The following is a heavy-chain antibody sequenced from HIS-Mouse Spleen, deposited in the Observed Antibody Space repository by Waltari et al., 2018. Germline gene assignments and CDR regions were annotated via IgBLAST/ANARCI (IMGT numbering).Heavy chain of an antibody. Sequence: QVQLVESGAGVVKPGTSLSLSCAASGFTFRSYAMHWVRQAPGKGLEWVAVISYDGSNKYYADSVKGRFTISRDNSKNTLYLQMNSLRAEDTAVYYCARDHSGWYFDYWGQGTLVTVS. V-gene: IGHV3-30-3*01. D-gene: IGHD6-19*01. CDR3: ARDHSGWYFDY. CDR2: ISYDGSNK. CDR1: GFTFRSYA. J-gene: IGHJ4*02.